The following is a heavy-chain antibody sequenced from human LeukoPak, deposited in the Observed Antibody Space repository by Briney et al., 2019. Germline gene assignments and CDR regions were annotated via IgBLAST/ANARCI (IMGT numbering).Heavy chain of an antibody. Sequence: ASVKVSRKASGYTFTSYYMHWVRQAPGQGLEWMGIIDPSGGSTSYAQKFQGRVTMTRDTSTSTVYMELSSLRSEDTAVYYCARVPRYCSGGSCPKGAFDIWGQGTMVTVSS. V-gene: IGHV1-46*01. CDR3: ARVPRYCSGGSCPKGAFDI. D-gene: IGHD2-15*01. J-gene: IGHJ3*02. CDR2: IDPSGGST. CDR1: GYTFTSYY.